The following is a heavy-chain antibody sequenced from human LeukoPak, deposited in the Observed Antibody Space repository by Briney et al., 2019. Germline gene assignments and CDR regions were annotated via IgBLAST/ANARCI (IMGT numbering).Heavy chain of an antibody. CDR1: GGSVSTIVYY. V-gene: IGHV4-39*07. CDR2: VYYSGST. CDR3: ARQQIYVGTGMVDYFDY. J-gene: IGHJ4*02. D-gene: IGHD5-18*01. Sequence: PSETLSLTCTASGGSVSTIVYYWGWIRQPPGKGLEWIGSVYYSGSTYYNAPLKSRVTISVDTSKNQFSLKLRSVTAADTAIYYCARQQIYVGTGMVDYFDYWGQGILVTVSS.